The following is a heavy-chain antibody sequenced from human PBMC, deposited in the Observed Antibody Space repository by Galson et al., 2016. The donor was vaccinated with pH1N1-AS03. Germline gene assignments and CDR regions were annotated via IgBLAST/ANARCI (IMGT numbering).Heavy chain of an antibody. J-gene: IGHJ6*04. Sequence: SLRLSCAASEFILSNYGMHWVRQAPGKGLEWVSIIAAVGTTEYAGSVKGRFTIFRDNVKNSLYPQMNNLRAADTALYYCAVWGYISNTHGLDVWGKGTTVTVSS. V-gene: IGHV3-13*01. D-gene: IGHD5-18*01. CDR1: EFILSNYG. CDR3: AVWGYISNTHGLDV. CDR2: IAAVGTT.